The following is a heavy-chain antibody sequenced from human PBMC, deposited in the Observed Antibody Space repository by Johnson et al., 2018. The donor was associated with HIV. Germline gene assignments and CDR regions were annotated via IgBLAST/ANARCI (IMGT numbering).Heavy chain of an antibody. Sequence: MQLVESGGGLVQPGGSLRLSCAASGFTFSSYAMSWVRQAPGKGLEWVSAISGSGGSTYYADSVKGRFTISRDNSKNTLYLQMNSLRAEDTAVYYCAKDLDSSGLPDEALYMWGLGTFVTVSS. J-gene: IGHJ3*02. CDR2: ISGSGGST. D-gene: IGHD3-22*01. V-gene: IGHV3-23*04. CDR3: AKDLDSSGLPDEALYM. CDR1: GFTFSSYA.